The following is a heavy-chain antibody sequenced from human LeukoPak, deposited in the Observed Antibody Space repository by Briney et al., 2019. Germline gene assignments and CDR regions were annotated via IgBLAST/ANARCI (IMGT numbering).Heavy chain of an antibody. D-gene: IGHD5-18*01. CDR2: ISGSGGST. J-gene: IGHJ4*02. CDR1: GFTFSSYA. V-gene: IGHV3-23*01. CDR3: AKGKSGYSYGAYDY. Sequence: GGSLRLSCAASGFTFSSYAMHWVRQAPGKGLEWVSAISGSGGSTYYADSVKGRFTISRDNSKNTLYLQMNSLRAEDTAVYYCAKGKSGYSYGAYDYWGQGTLVTVSS.